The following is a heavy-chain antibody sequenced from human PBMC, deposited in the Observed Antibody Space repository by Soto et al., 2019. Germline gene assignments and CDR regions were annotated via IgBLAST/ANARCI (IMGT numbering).Heavy chain of an antibody. CDR3: THLHCDFWSGYPVY. CDR1: GFSLSTSGVG. J-gene: IGHJ4*02. V-gene: IGHV2-5*02. Sequence: QITLKESGATLVKPTQTLTLTCTFSGFSLSTSGVGVGWIRQPPGKALEWLALIYWDDDKRYSPSLKSRLTITKDTTKNQVVLTMTNMDTVDTATYYCTHLHCDFWSGYPVYWGQGTLVTVSS. CDR2: IYWDDDK. D-gene: IGHD3-3*01.